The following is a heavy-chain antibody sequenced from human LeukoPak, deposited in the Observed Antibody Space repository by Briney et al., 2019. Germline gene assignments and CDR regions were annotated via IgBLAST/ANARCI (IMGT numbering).Heavy chain of an antibody. CDR3: TRDHCTRTNCYEDYYYGMDV. J-gene: IGHJ6*02. CDR2: INPNTGST. CDR1: GNTFTGYY. V-gene: IGHV1-2*02. Sequence: ASVKVSCKASGNTFTGYYMHWVRQAPGQGLEWMGGINPNTGSTDTAPKFQGRVTMTRDTSISTAYMELSRLRSDDTAVYYCTRDHCTRTNCYEDYYYGMDVWGQRTTVTVSS. D-gene: IGHD2-2*01.